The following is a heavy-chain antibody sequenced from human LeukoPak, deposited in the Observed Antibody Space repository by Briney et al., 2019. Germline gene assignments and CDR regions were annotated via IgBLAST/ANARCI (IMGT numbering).Heavy chain of an antibody. V-gene: IGHV3-23*01. J-gene: IGHJ4*02. CDR1: GFTFSSYA. CDR2: ISGSGGST. CDR3: ATDPYDFWSGYFATSYFDY. Sequence: PGGSLRLSCAASGFTFSSYAMSWVRQAPGKGLEWVSAISGSGGSTYYADSVKGRFTISRDNSKNTLYLQMNSLRAEDTAVYYCATDPYDFWSGYFATSYFDYRGQGTLVTVSS. D-gene: IGHD3-3*01.